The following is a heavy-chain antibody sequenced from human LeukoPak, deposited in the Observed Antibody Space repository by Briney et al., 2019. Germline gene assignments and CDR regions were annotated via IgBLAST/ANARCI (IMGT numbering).Heavy chain of an antibody. V-gene: IGHV4-39*01. CDR3: ARGLVRGVTYLYYYGMDV. CDR2: RYYSGSI. J-gene: IGHJ6*02. CDR1: GGSISRRSYY. D-gene: IGHD3-10*01. Sequence: SETLSLTCTVSGGSISRRSYYLGSIRHPPGKGLEWIGRRYYSGSIYYHPSLNSRLTIPADTSKNQFSLKLSSVTATDTAVYYCARGLVRGVTYLYYYGMDVWGQGTTVTVSS.